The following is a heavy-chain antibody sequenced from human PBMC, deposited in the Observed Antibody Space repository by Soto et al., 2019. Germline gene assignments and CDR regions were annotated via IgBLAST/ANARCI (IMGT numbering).Heavy chain of an antibody. V-gene: IGHV4-34*01. D-gene: IGHD3-9*01. CDR2: INHSGST. Sequence: QGQLQQWGAGLLKPSETLSLTCAVYGGSFSGYYWSWIRQPPGKGLEWIGEINHSGSTNYNPSLKSRVTISVDTSKNQFSLKLSSVTAADTAVYYCARGYDILTMRGGFDYWGQGTLVTVSS. CDR1: GGSFSGYY. J-gene: IGHJ4*02. CDR3: ARGYDILTMRGGFDY.